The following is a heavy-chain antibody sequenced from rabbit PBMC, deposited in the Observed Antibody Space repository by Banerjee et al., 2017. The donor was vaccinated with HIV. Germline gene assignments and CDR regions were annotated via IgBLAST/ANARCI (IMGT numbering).Heavy chain of an antibody. CDR3: ARGWTGGYTPYGIEFSL. D-gene: IGHD1-1*01. CDR2: IDGGSSGST. V-gene: IGHV1S45*01. J-gene: IGHJ4*01. Sequence: QEQLVESGGGLVQPEGSLTLTCTASGFSFSSSYYMCWVRQAPGKGLEWIACIDGGSSGSTYYASWAKGRFTISKTSSTTVTLQMTSLTAADAATYFCARGWTGGYTPYGIEFSLWGPGTLVTVS. CDR1: GFSFSSSYY.